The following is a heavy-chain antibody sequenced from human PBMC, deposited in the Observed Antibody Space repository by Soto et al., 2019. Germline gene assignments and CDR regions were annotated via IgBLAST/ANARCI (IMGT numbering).Heavy chain of an antibody. CDR3: ARGRYGDY. J-gene: IGHJ4*02. CDR1: GYAFTTYG. Sequence: QVHLVQSGAEVKKPGASVKVSCKGSGYAFTTYGITWVRQAPGQGLEWMGWISAHNGNTNYAQKLQGRVTVTRATSTSTSYMELRRLSSDDAAVYYCARGRYGDYWGQGALVTVSS. V-gene: IGHV1-18*01. CDR2: ISAHNGNT. D-gene: IGHD1-1*01.